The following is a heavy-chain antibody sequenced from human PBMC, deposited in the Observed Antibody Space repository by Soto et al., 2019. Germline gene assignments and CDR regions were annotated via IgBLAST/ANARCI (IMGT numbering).Heavy chain of an antibody. Sequence: GGSLRLSCAASGFTFSSYAMSWVRQAPGKGLEWVSAISGSGGSTYYADSVKGRFTISRDNSKNTLYLQMNSLRAEDTAVYYCAKREKPSWYYYGSGFYFDYWGQGTLVTVSS. D-gene: IGHD3-10*01. J-gene: IGHJ4*02. CDR3: AKREKPSWYYYGSGFYFDY. V-gene: IGHV3-23*01. CDR1: GFTFSSYA. CDR2: ISGSGGST.